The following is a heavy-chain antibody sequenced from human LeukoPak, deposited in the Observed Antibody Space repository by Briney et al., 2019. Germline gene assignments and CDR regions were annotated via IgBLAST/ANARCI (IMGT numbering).Heavy chain of an antibody. CDR3: ARSRVIAAAANLIPCFDP. CDR2: ISSGGTTL. Sequence: GGAPRLSRVASVFSLIDYYISWSRQAPGRGLEWVSYISSGGTTLSNADSVRGRCTITRDNAENSLNLQMSGLRAEDTAVHYCARSRVIAAAANLIPCFDPWGPGTLVIVSS. J-gene: IGHJ5*02. V-gene: IGHV3-11*01. D-gene: IGHD6-13*01. CDR1: VFSLIDYY.